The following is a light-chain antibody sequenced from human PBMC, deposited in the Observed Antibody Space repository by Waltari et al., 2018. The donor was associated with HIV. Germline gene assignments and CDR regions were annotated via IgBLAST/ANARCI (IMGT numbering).Light chain of an antibody. Sequence: QSALTQPASVSGSPGQSITISCTGTSSDVGGYNYVSWYQQPPGKAPKLLIYEVSNRPSGVPNRFSGSKSGNTASLTISGLQAEDEADYYCSSYTSSSTLSYVFGTGTKVTVL. CDR1: SSDVGGYNY. CDR2: EVS. J-gene: IGLJ1*01. V-gene: IGLV2-14*01. CDR3: SSYTSSSTLSYV.